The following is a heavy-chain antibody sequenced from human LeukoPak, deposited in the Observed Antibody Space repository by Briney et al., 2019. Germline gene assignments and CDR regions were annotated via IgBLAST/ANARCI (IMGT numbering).Heavy chain of an antibody. Sequence: PSETLSLTCTVSGGSISSYYWSWIRQPPGKGLEWIGYIDYSGRTNYNPSLRSRVTISVGTSKNNFSLKLSSVTAADTAVYYCARHSSGWYAANWGQGTLVTVSS. V-gene: IGHV4-59*08. CDR3: ARHSSGWYAAN. CDR2: IDYSGRT. D-gene: IGHD6-13*01. J-gene: IGHJ4*02. CDR1: GGSISSYY.